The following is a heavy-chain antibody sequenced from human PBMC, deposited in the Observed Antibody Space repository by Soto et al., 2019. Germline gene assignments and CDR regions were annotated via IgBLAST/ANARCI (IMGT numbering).Heavy chain of an antibody. J-gene: IGHJ6*02. V-gene: IGHV3-23*01. CDR2: ISGSGGST. D-gene: IGHD3-16*01. CDR1: GFTFSSYA. CDR3: ARDIQGGGASMDF. Sequence: EVQLLESGGGLVQPGGSLRLSCAASGFTFSSYAMSWVRQAPGKGLEWVSAISGSGGSTYYADSVKGRFTISRDNAKNSLYLQMNSLRDEDTAVYYCARDIQGGGASMDFWGQGTTVTVSS.